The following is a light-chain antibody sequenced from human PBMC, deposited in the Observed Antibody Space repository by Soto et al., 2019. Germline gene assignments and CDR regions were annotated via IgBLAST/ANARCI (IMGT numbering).Light chain of an antibody. CDR3: QPYGSSPYT. CDR1: QSVSSNY. V-gene: IGKV3-20*01. J-gene: IGKJ2*01. CDR2: DAS. Sequence: EIVLTQSPGTLSLSPGERASLSCRASQSVSSNYLAWYQQKPGQAPRLLIYDASNRATGIPDRFSGSGSGTDFTLTISRLEPEDFAVYYCQPYGSSPYTFGQRTKLEIK.